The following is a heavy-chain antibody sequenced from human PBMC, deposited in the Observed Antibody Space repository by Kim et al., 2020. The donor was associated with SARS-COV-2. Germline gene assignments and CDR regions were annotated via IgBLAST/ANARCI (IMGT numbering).Heavy chain of an antibody. CDR3: TSTLGY. CDR2: INSKTNGGTT. Sequence: GGSLRLSCAASGFTFSDVWLMWVRQTPGKGLEWVGHINSKTNGGTTHYAAPVDGRFTISRDDSKNTLYLQMNSLKTEDTAVYYCTSTLGYWGQGTLVTVST. D-gene: IGHD7-27*01. J-gene: IGHJ4*02. V-gene: IGHV3-15*01. CDR1: GFTFSDVW.